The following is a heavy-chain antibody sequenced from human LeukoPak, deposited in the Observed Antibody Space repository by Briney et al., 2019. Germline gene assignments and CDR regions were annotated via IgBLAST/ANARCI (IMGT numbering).Heavy chain of an antibody. CDR2: ISYDGSNK. Sequence: GGSLRLSCAASGFTFSSYAMHWVRQAPGKGLEWVAVISYDGSNKYYADSVKGRFTISRDNSKNTLYLQMNSLRAEDTAVYYCARDGAGGYYRSGAFDIWGQGTMVTVSS. CDR3: ARDGAGGYYRSGAFDI. V-gene: IGHV3-30-3*01. D-gene: IGHD3-10*01. J-gene: IGHJ3*02. CDR1: GFTFSSYA.